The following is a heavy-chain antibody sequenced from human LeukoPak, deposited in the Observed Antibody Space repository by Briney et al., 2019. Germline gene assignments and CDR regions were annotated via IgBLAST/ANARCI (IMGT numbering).Heavy chain of an antibody. CDR2: INPNSGDT. CDR1: GYTFTGYY. D-gene: IGHD1-26*01. V-gene: IGHV1-2*02. Sequence: ASVEVSCKASGYTFTGYYVHWVRQAPGQGLEWMGWINPNSGDTHCPQKFQGTVTMTTDMSISTAYMEVSRLRSDDTAVYYCARAQNLVGDTPLGYWGQGTLVTVSS. CDR3: ARAQNLVGDTPLGY. J-gene: IGHJ4*02.